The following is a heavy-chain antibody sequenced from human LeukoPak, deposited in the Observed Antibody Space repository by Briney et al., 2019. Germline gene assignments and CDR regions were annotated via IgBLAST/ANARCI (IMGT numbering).Heavy chain of an antibody. CDR3: ASGYSGYDPFDY. V-gene: IGHV4-61*02. D-gene: IGHD5-12*01. CDR1: GGSISRGSYY. Sequence: SETLSRTCTVSGGSISRGSYYWSWIRQPAGKGLEWIGRIYTSGSTNYNPSLKSRVTISVDTSKNQFSLKLSSVTAADTAVYYCASGYSGYDPFDYWGQGTLVTVSS. J-gene: IGHJ4*02. CDR2: IYTSGST.